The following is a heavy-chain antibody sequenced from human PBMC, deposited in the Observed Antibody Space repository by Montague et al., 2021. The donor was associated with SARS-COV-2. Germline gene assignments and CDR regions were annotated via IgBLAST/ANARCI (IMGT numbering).Heavy chain of an antibody. J-gene: IGHJ5*02. CDR1: GGSTNNFY. V-gene: IGHV4-59*01. Sequence: SETLSLTCTVSGGSTNNFYWSWIRQPPGKGLEWIGYINYSGGTDYNPSLKSRVTISIDTSKNQFSLNLTSVTAAATGVYYCARTSLASASCRFDPWGQGTLVTVSS. CDR2: INYSGGT. D-gene: IGHD3-16*02. CDR3: ARTSLASASCRFDP.